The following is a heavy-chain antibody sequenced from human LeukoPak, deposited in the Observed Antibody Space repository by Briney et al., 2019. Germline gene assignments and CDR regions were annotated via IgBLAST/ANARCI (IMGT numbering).Heavy chain of an antibody. D-gene: IGHD3-22*01. V-gene: IGHV3-30*03. CDR2: ISYDGSNK. J-gene: IGHJ5*02. CDR3: ARDPSYDSSGYPNWFDP. Sequence: GGSLRLSCAASGFTFSSYGMHWVRQAPGKGLEWVAVISYDGSNKYYADSVKGRFSISRDNSKNTLYLQMSSLRAEDTAVYYCARDPSYDSSGYPNWFDPWGQGTLVTVSS. CDR1: GFTFSSYG.